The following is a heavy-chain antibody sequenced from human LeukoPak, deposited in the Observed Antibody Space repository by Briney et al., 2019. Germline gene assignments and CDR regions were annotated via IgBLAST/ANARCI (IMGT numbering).Heavy chain of an antibody. Sequence: ASVKVSCKASGYTFTSYGISWVRQAPGQGLEWMGWISAYNGNTNYAQKLQGRVTMTTDTSTSTAYMELRSLRSDDTAVYYCTITILGVVIPFDPWGQGTLVTVSS. V-gene: IGHV1-18*01. CDR2: ISAYNGNT. D-gene: IGHD3-3*01. CDR3: TITILGVVIPFDP. J-gene: IGHJ5*02. CDR1: GYTFTSYG.